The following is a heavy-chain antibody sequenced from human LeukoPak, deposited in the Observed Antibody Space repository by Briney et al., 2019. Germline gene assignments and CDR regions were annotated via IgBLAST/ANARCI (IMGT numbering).Heavy chain of an antibody. CDR3: AKASVAIPQYCNS. Sequence: GGSLRLSCAASGFTFSTYAMSWVRQAPGKGLEWVSTISGTGSSTYYADSAKGRFTISRDNSKDTLFLQLNSLTAADTAMYFCAKASVAIPQYCNSWGQGTLVTVSS. CDR1: GFTFSTYA. D-gene: IGHD2-2*02. V-gene: IGHV3-23*01. J-gene: IGHJ5*02. CDR2: ISGTGSST.